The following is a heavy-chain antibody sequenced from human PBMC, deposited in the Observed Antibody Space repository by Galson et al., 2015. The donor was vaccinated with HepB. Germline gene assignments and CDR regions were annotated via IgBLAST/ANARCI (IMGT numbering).Heavy chain of an antibody. Sequence: CAISGDSVSSKSVAWNWIRQSPSRGLEWLGRTYYRSKWYDDYAVSVKSRITINPDTSKNRFSLQLNSVTPDDTAVYYCARMGKNQWPPAGYFDSWGQGILVTVTS. V-gene: IGHV6-1*01. CDR3: ARMGKNQWPPAGYFDS. CDR1: GDSVSSKSVA. J-gene: IGHJ4*02. D-gene: IGHD2-2*03. CDR2: TYYRSKWYD.